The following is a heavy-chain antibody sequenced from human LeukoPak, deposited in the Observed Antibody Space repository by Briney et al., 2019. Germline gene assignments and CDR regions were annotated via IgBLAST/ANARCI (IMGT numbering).Heavy chain of an antibody. CDR2: IYHSGST. D-gene: IGHD4-11*01. V-gene: IGHV4-30-2*01. CDR3: ARDVMTTVWPYDYYYGMDV. CDR1: GGSISSGGYS. J-gene: IGHJ6*02. Sequence: SQTLSLTCAVSGGSISSGGYSWSWIRQPPGKGLEWIGYIYHSGSTYYNPSLKSRVTISVDRSKNQFSLKLSSVTAADTAVYYCARDVMTTVWPYDYYYGMDVWGQGTTVTVSS.